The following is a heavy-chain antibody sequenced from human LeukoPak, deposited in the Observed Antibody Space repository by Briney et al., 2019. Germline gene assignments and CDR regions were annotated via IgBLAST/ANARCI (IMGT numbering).Heavy chain of an antibody. J-gene: IGHJ5*02. CDR2: TNHSGST. CDR1: GGSFSGYY. D-gene: IGHD2-8*01. V-gene: IGHV4-34*01. Sequence: PSETLSLTCAVYGGSFSGYYWSWIRQPPGKGLEWIGETNHSGSTNYNPSLKSRVTISVDTSKNQFSLKLSSVTAADTAVYYCARAEDYCTNGVCYRTGVNWFDPWGQGTLVTVSS. CDR3: ARAEDYCTNGVCYRTGVNWFDP.